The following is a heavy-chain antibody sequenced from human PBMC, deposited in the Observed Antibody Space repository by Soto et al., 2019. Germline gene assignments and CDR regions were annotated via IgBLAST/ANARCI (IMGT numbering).Heavy chain of an antibody. D-gene: IGHD1-7*01. CDR2: IGSSGTTT. CDR1: GFTVSAFG. CDR3: AKLITGTTSY. J-gene: IGHJ4*02. Sequence: EVQLLESGGGLVQPGGSLRLSCAASGFTVSAFGMTWVRQAPGKGLEWVSSIGSSGTTTYYADSVKGRFTISRDNSKNTLFLQTNSLRVEDTAVYYCAKLITGTTSYWGQGTLVTVSS. V-gene: IGHV3-23*01.